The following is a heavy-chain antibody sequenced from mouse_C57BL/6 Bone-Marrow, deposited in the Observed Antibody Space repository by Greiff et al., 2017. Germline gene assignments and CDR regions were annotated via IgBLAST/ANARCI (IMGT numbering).Heavy chain of an antibody. D-gene: IGHD1-1*01. CDR2: IDPENGDT. J-gene: IGHJ2*01. V-gene: IGHV14-4*01. CDR1: GFNIKDDY. CDR3: THYYYGSYYFDY. Sequence: LKQSGAELVRPGASVKLSCTASGFNIKDDYMHWVKQRPEQGLEWIGWIDPENGDTEYASKFQGKATITADTASNTAYLQLSSRTSEDTAVYYWTHYYYGSYYFDYWGQGTTLTVSS.